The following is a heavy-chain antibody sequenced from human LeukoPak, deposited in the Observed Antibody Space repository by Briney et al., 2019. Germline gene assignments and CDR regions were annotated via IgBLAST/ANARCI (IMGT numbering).Heavy chain of an antibody. V-gene: IGHV4-39*07. Sequence: PSETLSLTCTVSGGSISSGSYYWGWIRQPPGKGLEWIGNIYFGGTTYYNPILKSRAIISVDTSKNQFSLRLSSVTAADTAVYYCAREGNFYDDSGYTIWIWGQGTMVTVSS. CDR1: GGSISSGSYY. CDR3: AREGNFYDDSGYTIWI. CDR2: IYFGGTT. D-gene: IGHD5-12*01. J-gene: IGHJ3*01.